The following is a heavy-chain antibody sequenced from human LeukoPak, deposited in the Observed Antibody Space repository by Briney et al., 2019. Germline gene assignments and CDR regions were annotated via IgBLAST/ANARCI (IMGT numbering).Heavy chain of an antibody. CDR1: GFTLSSYW. Sequence: GGSLRLSCAATGFTLSSYWMSWVRQAPGKGLEWVANIKQDGSEKHYVDSVKGRFTIFRDNTKNSLFLQMNTLTNEDTAVYYCARSGGSYYLDYWGQGTLVTVSS. J-gene: IGHJ4*02. V-gene: IGHV3-7*02. CDR2: IKQDGSEK. D-gene: IGHD1-26*01. CDR3: ARSGGSYYLDY.